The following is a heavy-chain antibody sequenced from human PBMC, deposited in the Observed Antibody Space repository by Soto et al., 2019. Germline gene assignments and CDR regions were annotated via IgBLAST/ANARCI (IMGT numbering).Heavy chain of an antibody. CDR3: ARDRGYDSSGYYFM. Sequence: GSLRLSCAASGFTFSSYAMHWVRQAPGKGLEWVALISYDGSNEYYADSVKGRFAISRDNSKNTLYLQMSGLGAEDTAVYYCARDRGYDSSGYYFMWGQGTLVTVSS. CDR2: ISYDGSNE. D-gene: IGHD3-22*01. V-gene: IGHV3-30*09. J-gene: IGHJ4*02. CDR1: GFTFSSYA.